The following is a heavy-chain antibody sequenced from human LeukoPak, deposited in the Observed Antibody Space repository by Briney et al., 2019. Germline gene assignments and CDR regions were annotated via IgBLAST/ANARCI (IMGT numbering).Heavy chain of an antibody. Sequence: ASVTVSCKASGYIFTSYAMHWVRQAPGQRLEWMGWINAGNGNTKYSQKFQGRVTITRDTSASTAYMELSSLRSEDTAVYYCARASSSWSAFDIWGQGTMVTVSS. CDR1: GYIFTSYA. D-gene: IGHD6-13*01. V-gene: IGHV1-3*01. J-gene: IGHJ3*02. CDR3: ARASSSWSAFDI. CDR2: INAGNGNT.